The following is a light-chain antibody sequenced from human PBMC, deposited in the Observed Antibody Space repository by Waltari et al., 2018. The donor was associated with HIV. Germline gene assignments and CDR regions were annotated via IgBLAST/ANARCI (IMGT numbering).Light chain of an antibody. J-gene: IGKJ1*01. Sequence: DIVMTQSPLSLPVTPGEPASISCMSSQSLLRSNGYNYLDWFLQKPGQSPQLLIYLGSNRASGVPDRFSGSGSGTDFTLKISRVEAEDVGVYYCMQAQQTPWTFGQGTKVEIK. V-gene: IGKV2-28*01. CDR1: QSLLRSNGYNY. CDR2: LGS. CDR3: MQAQQTPWT.